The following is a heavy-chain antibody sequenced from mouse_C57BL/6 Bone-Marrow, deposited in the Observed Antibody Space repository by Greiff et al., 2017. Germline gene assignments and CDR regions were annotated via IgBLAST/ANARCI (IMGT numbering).Heavy chain of an antibody. CDR2: IYPGNSDT. CDR3: TTALFDY. V-gene: IGHV1-5*01. D-gene: IGHD1-2*01. J-gene: IGHJ2*01. Sequence: EVKLVESGPVLVRPGASVKMSCKTSGYTFTSSWMHWVKQRPGQGLEWIGAIYPGNSDTSYNQQFKGKAKLTEVTSASTAYMELSSLTTEDSAVYYYTTALFDYWGQGTTLTVSS. CDR1: GYTFTSSW.